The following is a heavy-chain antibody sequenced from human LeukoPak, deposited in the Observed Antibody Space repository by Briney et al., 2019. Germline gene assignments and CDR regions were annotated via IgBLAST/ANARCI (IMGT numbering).Heavy chain of an antibody. D-gene: IGHD2-21*01. J-gene: IGHJ4*02. CDR3: ARDWGLLGDSPADY. V-gene: IGHV4-30-2*01. CDR2: IYHSGST. CDR1: GGSISSGGYY. Sequence: SETLSLTCTVSGGSISSGGYYWSWIRQPPGKGLEWIGYIYHSGSTYYNPSLKSRVTISVDRSKNQFSLKLSSVTAADTAVYYCARDWGLLGDSPADYWGQGTLVTVSS.